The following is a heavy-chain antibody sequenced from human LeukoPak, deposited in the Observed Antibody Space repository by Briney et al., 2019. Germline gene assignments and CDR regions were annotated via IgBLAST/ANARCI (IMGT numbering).Heavy chain of an antibody. CDR2: ISHDGTST. Sequence: GGSLRLSCAASGFSFSDGYWMHWVRQAPGKGLVWVSRISHDGTSTNYADSVKGRFTISRDNAKNSLYLQMNSLRGEDTAVYYCARDLEWELGYFDSWGQGTLVTVSS. D-gene: IGHD1-26*01. V-gene: IGHV3-74*01. J-gene: IGHJ4*02. CDR1: GFSFSDGYW. CDR3: ARDLEWELGYFDS.